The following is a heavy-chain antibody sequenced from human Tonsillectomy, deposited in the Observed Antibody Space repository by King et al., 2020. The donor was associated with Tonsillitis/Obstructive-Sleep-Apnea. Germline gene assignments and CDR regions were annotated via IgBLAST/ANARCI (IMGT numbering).Heavy chain of an antibody. CDR1: GGSLNSYY. CDR3: ARDMVLEAGGDAFDI. CDR2: IYHSGST. V-gene: IGHV4-59*01. J-gene: IGHJ3*02. D-gene: IGHD2-8*01. Sequence: QLVQSGPGLVKPSATLSLTCSVSGGSLNSYYWSWIRQPPGKGLEWIGYIYHSGSTNYNPSLKNRLTISVDTSKNHFSLKLSSVTAADTAVYYCARDMVLEAGGDAFDIWGQGTMVTVSS.